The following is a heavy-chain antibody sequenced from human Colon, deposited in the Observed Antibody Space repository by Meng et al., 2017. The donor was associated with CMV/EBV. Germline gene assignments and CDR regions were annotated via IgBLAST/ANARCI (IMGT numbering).Heavy chain of an antibody. J-gene: IGHJ5*02. CDR2: VHHLGGT. Sequence: VSDGSISSSHWWSWVRQPPGKGLEWIGEVHHLGGTSYNESLKSRVTVSVDQSKNQFSLELRSVTAADTAVYFCARHGIGAFANWFDPWGQGTLVTVSS. V-gene: IGHV4-4*01. CDR3: ARHGIGAFANWFDP. CDR1: DGSISSSHW. D-gene: IGHD3-16*01.